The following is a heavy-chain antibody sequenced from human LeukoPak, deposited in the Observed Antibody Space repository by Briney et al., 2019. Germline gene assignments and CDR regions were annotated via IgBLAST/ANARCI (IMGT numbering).Heavy chain of an antibody. CDR1: GGSISSYY. J-gene: IGHJ3*02. Sequence: SETLSLTCTVSGGSISSYYWSWIRQPPGKGLGWIGYIYYSGSTNYNPSLKSRVTISVDTSKNQFSLKLSSVTAADTAVYYCARESNRVWAPGAFDIWGQGTMVTVSS. CDR3: ARESNRVWAPGAFDI. CDR2: IYYSGST. D-gene: IGHD3-16*01. V-gene: IGHV4-59*01.